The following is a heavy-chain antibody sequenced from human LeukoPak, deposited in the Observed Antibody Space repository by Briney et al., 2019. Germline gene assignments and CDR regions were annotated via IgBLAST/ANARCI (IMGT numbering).Heavy chain of an antibody. Sequence: GGSLRLSCAASGFTFRNHWMHWVRQTPGKGLVWVSRISSDGSSTTYADSVKGRFTISRDNAKNTLYLQMNNLRAEDTAMYYRARDQRVTGRPDIDYWGQGTLVIVSS. CDR2: ISSDGSST. CDR3: ARDQRVTGRPDIDY. CDR1: GFTFRNHW. V-gene: IGHV3-74*03. J-gene: IGHJ4*02. D-gene: IGHD6-6*01.